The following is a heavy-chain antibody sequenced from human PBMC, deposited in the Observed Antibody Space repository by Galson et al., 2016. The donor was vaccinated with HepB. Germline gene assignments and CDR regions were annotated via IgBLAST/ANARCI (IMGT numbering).Heavy chain of an antibody. D-gene: IGHD3-16*01. Sequence: SLRLSCAASGFTFSNYAMTWVRQGPGKGLEWVSVIGSTGIDTHYADSVRGRFTISRDNSKSTVYLQMNSLRSDDTAINFCANRLPAVRPGRHWGQGTLVTVSS. V-gene: IGHV3-23*01. CDR3: ANRLPAVRPGRH. CDR2: IGSTGIDT. J-gene: IGHJ4*02. CDR1: GFTFSNYA.